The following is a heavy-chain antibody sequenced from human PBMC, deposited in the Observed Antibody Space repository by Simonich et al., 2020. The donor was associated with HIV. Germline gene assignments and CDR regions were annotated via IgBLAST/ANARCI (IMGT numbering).Heavy chain of an antibody. CDR1: GGSFSGYY. CDR3: AGRRAYSNYFYYYGMDV. V-gene: IGHV4-34*01. CDR2: INHSAGT. J-gene: IGHJ6*02. Sequence: QVQLQQWGAGLLKPSETLSLTFAVYGGSFSGYYWTWIRQPPGKGLEWMGEINHSAGTNYNPSLKSRVTISVDTSKNQFSLKLSSVTAADTAVYYCAGRRAYSNYFYYYGMDVWGQGTTVTVSS. D-gene: IGHD4-4*01.